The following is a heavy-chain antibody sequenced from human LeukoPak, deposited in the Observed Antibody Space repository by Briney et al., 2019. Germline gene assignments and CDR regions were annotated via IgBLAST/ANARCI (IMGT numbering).Heavy chain of an antibody. V-gene: IGHV3-15*01. Sequence: GGSLRLSCAASGFTFSNAWMSWVRQAPGKGLEWVGRIKSKTDAGTTDYAAPVKGRFTISRDDSKNTLYLQMNGLKTEDTAVYYCTTDTYSSSWNFDYWGQGTLVTVSS. J-gene: IGHJ4*02. D-gene: IGHD6-13*01. CDR3: TTDTYSSSWNFDY. CDR1: GFTFSNAW. CDR2: IKSKTDAGTT.